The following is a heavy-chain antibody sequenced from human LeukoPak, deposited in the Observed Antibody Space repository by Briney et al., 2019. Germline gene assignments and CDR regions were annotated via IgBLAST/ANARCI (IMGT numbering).Heavy chain of an antibody. CDR2: AYYSVST. CDR3: ARQESGPYHYMDV. CDR1: GGSISSYY. Sequence: SETLSLTCTVSGGSISSYYWTWIRQAPGKGLEWIGYAYYSVSTNYNPSLKSRVSISQDTSKNQVSLKLSSVTAADTAVYYCARQESGPYHYMDVWGKGTTVTVSS. J-gene: IGHJ6*03. D-gene: IGHD3-3*01. V-gene: IGHV4-59*08.